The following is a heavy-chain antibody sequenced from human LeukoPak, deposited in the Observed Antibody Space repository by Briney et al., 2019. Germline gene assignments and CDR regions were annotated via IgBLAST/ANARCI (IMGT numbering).Heavy chain of an antibody. D-gene: IGHD3-3*01. CDR1: GGTFSSYA. CDR2: IIPIFGTA. J-gene: IGHJ5*02. CDR3: ARASTNSDFWSGHNWFDP. V-gene: IGHV1-69*06. Sequence: ASVKVSCKASGGTFSSYAISWVRQAPGQGLEWMGGIIPIFGTANYAQKFQGRVTITADKSTSTAYMELSSLRSEDTAVYYCARASTNSDFWSGHNWFDPWGQGTLVTVSS.